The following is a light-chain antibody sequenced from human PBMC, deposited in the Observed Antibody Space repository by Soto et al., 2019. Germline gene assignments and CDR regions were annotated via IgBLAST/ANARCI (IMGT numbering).Light chain of an antibody. Sequence: QSALTQPASVSGSPGQSITISCTGTRSDVGGYNFVSWYQQYPGKAPKLMIYDVSNRPSGVSNRFSGSKSSSTASLTISGLQAEDEADYYCSSYRSSSTGVFGTGTKLTVL. CDR1: RSDVGGYNF. CDR2: DVS. CDR3: SSYRSSSTGV. V-gene: IGLV2-14*01. J-gene: IGLJ1*01.